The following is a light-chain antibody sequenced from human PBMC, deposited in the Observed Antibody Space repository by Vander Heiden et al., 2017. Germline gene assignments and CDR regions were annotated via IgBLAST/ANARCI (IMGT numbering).Light chain of an antibody. J-gene: IGKJ2*01. V-gene: IGKV3-15*01. CDR3: QQYNSWPYT. CDR2: GAS. CDR1: RSVSSN. Sequence: EIVMTQSPATLSVSPGERATLSCRASRSVSSNLAWYQQKPGQPPSLLIYGASTRATGIPARFSAGGSGTEFTLSISSLQSEDFAIYYCQQYNSWPYTVGQGTKLEIK.